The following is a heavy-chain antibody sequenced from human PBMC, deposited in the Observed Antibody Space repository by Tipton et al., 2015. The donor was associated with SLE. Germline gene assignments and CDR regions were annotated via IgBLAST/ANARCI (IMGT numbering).Heavy chain of an antibody. V-gene: IGHV3-7*01. Sequence: GSLRLSCAASGFTFSSLWMTWVRQAPGKGLEWVANIKQDGSDKYYVDSVKGRFTISRDNAKNSLYLQMNSLRAEDTAVYYCAREDIAVAPDAFDIWGQGTMVTVSS. CDR1: GFTFSSLW. CDR2: IKQDGSDK. J-gene: IGHJ3*02. CDR3: AREDIAVAPDAFDI. D-gene: IGHD6-19*01.